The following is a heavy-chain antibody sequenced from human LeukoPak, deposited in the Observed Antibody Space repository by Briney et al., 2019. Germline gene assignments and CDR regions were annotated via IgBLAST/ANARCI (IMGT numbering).Heavy chain of an antibody. CDR3: ARSLWFGEPIPYYYYMDV. J-gene: IGHJ6*03. V-gene: IGHV3-20*04. Sequence: GGSLRLSCEASGFNFDDYGMSWVRQAPGKGLEWVSGINWNGGSTGYADSVKGRFTISRDNAKNSLYLQMNSLRAEDTALYYCARSLWFGEPIPYYYYMDVWGKGTTVTVSS. CDR2: INWNGGST. D-gene: IGHD3-10*01. CDR1: GFNFDDYG.